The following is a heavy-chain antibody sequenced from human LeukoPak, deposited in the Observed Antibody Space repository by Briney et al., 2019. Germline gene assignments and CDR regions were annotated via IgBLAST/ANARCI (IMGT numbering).Heavy chain of an antibody. CDR2: IYTSGST. D-gene: IGHD1-7*01. Sequence: SETLSLTCTVSGGSISSYYWSWIRQPPGKGLEWIGYIYTSGSTNYNPSLKSRVTISVDTSKNQFSLKLSSVTAADTAVYYRARGDWNYEGHYFDYWGQGTLVTVSS. V-gene: IGHV4-4*09. CDR1: GGSISSYY. CDR3: ARGDWNYEGHYFDY. J-gene: IGHJ4*02.